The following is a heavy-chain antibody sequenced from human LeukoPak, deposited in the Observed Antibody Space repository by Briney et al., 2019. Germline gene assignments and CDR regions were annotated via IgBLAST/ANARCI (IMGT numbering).Heavy chain of an antibody. V-gene: IGHV1-69*05. Sequence: SVKVSCKTSGGTFSSYAISWVRQAPGQGLEWMGGIIPIFGTANYAQKFQGRVTMTRDMSTSTVYMELSSLRSEDTAVYYCARESQLRFLEWLPIYPKTFDPWGQGTLVTVSS. CDR2: IIPIFGTA. CDR3: ARESQLRFLEWLPIYPKTFDP. J-gene: IGHJ5*02. CDR1: GGTFSSYA. D-gene: IGHD3-3*01.